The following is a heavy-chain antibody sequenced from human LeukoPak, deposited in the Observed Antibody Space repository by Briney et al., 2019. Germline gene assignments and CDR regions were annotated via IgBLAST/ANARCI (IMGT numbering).Heavy chain of an antibody. CDR3: ARKIGYSYGYGFDP. Sequence: SETLSLTCAVYGGSFSGYYWSWIRQPPGNGLEWIGEINHSGSTNYNPSLKSRVTISVDTSKNQFSLKLSSVTAADTAVYYCARKIGYSYGYGFDPWGQGTLVTVSS. J-gene: IGHJ5*02. CDR1: GGSFSGYY. D-gene: IGHD5-18*01. CDR2: INHSGST. V-gene: IGHV4-34*01.